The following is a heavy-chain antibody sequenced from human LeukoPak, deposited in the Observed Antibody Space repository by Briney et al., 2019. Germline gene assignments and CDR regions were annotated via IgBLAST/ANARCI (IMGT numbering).Heavy chain of an antibody. J-gene: IGHJ5*02. D-gene: IGHD4-17*01. V-gene: IGHV4-59*01. CDR2: IYYSGST. Sequence: SETLSLTCTVSGGSISSYYWSWIRQPPGKGLEWIGYIYYSGSTNYNPSLKSRVTISVDTSKNQFSLKLSSVTAADTAVYYCARNPYGDLPTDNWFDPWGQGTLVTVSS. CDR3: ARNPYGDLPTDNWFDP. CDR1: GGSISSYY.